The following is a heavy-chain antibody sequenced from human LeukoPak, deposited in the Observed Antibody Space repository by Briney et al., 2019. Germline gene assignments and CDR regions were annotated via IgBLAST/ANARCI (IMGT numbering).Heavy chain of an antibody. CDR3: ARDQWLADYYYYGMDV. CDR1: GFTFSSYG. V-gene: IGHV3-33*01. J-gene: IGHJ6*02. D-gene: IGHD6-19*01. CDR2: IWYDGSNK. Sequence: GRSLRLSCAASGFTFSSYGMHWVRQAPGKGLEWVAVIWYDGSNKYYADSVKGRFTISRDNSKNTLYLQMNSLRAEDTAVYYCARDQWLADYYYYGMDVWGQGTTVTVSS.